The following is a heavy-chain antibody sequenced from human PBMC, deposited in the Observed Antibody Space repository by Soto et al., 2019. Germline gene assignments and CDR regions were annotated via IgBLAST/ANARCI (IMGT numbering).Heavy chain of an antibody. V-gene: IGHV3-48*01. Sequence: EVQLVESGGGLIQPGGSLRLSCAASGFTFSSYNMNWVRQAPGQGLEWLSYISNSGNSIYYADSVKGRFTISRDNAKNSRYLQMNSLRAEDTAVYYCAIDHVTTGSLVDYWGQGTLVTVSS. D-gene: IGHD3-9*01. CDR1: GFTFSSYN. J-gene: IGHJ4*02. CDR3: AIDHVTTGSLVDY. CDR2: ISNSGNSI.